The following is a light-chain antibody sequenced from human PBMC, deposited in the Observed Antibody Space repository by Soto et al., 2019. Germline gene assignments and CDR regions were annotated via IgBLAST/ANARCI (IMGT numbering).Light chain of an antibody. CDR1: QSVSSSF. CDR2: GAS. J-gene: IGKJ4*01. CDR3: QQYDNSPLN. V-gene: IGKV3-20*01. Sequence: EIVLTQSPGTLSLSPGERATLSCRASQSVSSSFLAWYQQKPGQAPRLLIYGASSRATGIPDRFSGSGSGTDFTLSISRLEPEDVAVYYCQQYDNSPLNFGGGTKVEIK.